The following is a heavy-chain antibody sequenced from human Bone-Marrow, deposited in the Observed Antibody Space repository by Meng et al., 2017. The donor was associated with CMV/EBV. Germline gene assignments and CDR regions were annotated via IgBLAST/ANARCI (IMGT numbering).Heavy chain of an antibody. J-gene: IGHJ4*02. CDR2: INSGGENT. D-gene: IGHD2-21*01. Sequence: GGSLRLSCADSGYSFNSYSMSWVRQVPGKGLEWVSSINSGGENTHYADSVKGRFTISRDNSKNTLYLQLNNLRADDTATYYCAAQKILGDLCGYWGQGTLVTVSS. CDR3: AAQKILGDLCGY. CDR1: GYSFNSYS. V-gene: IGHV3-23*01.